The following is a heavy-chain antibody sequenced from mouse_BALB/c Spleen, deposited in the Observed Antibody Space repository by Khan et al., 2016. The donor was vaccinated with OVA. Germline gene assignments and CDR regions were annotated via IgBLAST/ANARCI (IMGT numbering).Heavy chain of an antibody. D-gene: IGHD3-3*01. CDR1: GFSLSRYS. CDR2: MWIGGSA. J-gene: IGHJ1*01. CDR3: ARNRDGGSYWYFDV. V-gene: IGHV2-6-4*01. Sequence: QVQLQQSGPGLVAPSQSLSISCTVSGFSLSRYSIHWLRQPPGKGLEWLGIMWIGGSADYNSALKSRLSISKDNSKSQVFLKMNSPQADDTAMYYCARNRDGGSYWYFDVWGAGTTVTVSS.